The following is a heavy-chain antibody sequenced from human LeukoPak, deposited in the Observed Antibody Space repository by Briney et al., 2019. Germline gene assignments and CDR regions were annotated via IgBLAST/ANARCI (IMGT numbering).Heavy chain of an antibody. J-gene: IGHJ4*02. CDR1: GFTFSSYA. CDR3: AKIPVSYSSGWSNFDY. D-gene: IGHD6-19*01. CDR2: ISGSGDST. V-gene: IGHV3-23*01. Sequence: PGGSLRLSCAASGFTFSSYAMSWVRQAPGRGLEWVSGISGSGDSTNYADSVKGRFTSSRDNSKNTLFLQMNMLRAEDTAVYYCAKIPVSYSSGWSNFDYWGQRTLVTVSS.